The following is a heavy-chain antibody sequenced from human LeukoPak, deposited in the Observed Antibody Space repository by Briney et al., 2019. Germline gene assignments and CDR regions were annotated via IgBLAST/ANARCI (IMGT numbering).Heavy chain of an antibody. D-gene: IGHD3-9*01. V-gene: IGHV5-51*01. CDR2: IYPGASDT. J-gene: IGHJ3*02. CDR3: ARRDWFDAFDI. Sequence: AASLKICCNGSGYSITSYWIGWVRQLPGKGLEWMGMIYPGASDTRYSPAFQGQVTISADKSISNAYLQWSSLKASDTAVYYCARRDWFDAFDIWGQGTMVTVSS. CDR1: GYSITSYW.